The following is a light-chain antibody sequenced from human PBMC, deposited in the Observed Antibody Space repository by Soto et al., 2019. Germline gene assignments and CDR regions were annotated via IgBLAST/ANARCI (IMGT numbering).Light chain of an antibody. CDR3: QQYYSFPPT. J-gene: IGKJ1*01. Sequence: EIVLTQSPGTLSLSPGVRASLSFRASQSVSSSYLAWYQQKPGQAPRLLIYGASSRATGIPDRFSGSGSGTDFTLTISCLQSEDFATYYCQQYYSFPPTFGQGTKVDIK. V-gene: IGKV3-20*01. CDR1: QSVSSSY. CDR2: GAS.